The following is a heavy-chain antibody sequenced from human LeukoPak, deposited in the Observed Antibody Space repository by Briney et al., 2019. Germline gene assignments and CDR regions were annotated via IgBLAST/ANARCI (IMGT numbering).Heavy chain of an antibody. CDR2: IIPIFGTA. CDR1: GYTFTGYY. V-gene: IGHV1-69*13. J-gene: IGHJ6*03. CDR3: SYGDYNYYYYYMDV. Sequence: SVKVSCKASGYTFTGYYMHWVRQAPGQGLEWMGGIIPIFGTANYAQKFRGRVTITADESTSTAYMELSSLRSEDTAVYYCSYGDYNYYYYYMDVWGKGTTVTISS. D-gene: IGHD4-17*01.